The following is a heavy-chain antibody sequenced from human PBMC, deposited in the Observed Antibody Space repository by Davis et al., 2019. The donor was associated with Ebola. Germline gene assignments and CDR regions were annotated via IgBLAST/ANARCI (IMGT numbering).Heavy chain of an antibody. V-gene: IGHV3-30*02. Sequence: GESLKISCVASGFTFANYGMHWVRQAPGKGLEWVAFIWDDGNNKYYADSVRGRFTISRDNSKNTFYLQMNSLRDEETAVYFCAKDPGGRNVGYHMDVWGKGTTVTVSS. CDR2: IWDDGNNK. J-gene: IGHJ6*03. CDR1: GFTFANYG. CDR3: AKDPGGRNVGYHMDV. D-gene: IGHD1-14*01.